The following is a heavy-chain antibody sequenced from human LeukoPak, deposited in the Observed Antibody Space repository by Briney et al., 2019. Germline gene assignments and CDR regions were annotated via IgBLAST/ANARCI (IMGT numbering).Heavy chain of an antibody. J-gene: IGHJ5*02. CDR3: ARAEVFGVDRRTQKVNWFDP. Sequence: SETLSLTCTVSGGSLSSYYWSWIRQPPGKGLEWIGYIYYSGSTNYNPSLKSRVTISVDTSKNQFSLKLSSVTAADTAVYYCARAEVFGVDRRTQKVNWFDPWGQGTLVTVSS. CDR2: IYYSGST. V-gene: IGHV4-59*12. CDR1: GGSLSSYY. D-gene: IGHD3-3*01.